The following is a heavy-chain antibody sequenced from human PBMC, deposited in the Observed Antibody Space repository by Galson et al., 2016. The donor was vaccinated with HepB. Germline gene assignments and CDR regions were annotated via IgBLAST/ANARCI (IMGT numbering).Heavy chain of an antibody. CDR3: ARGTTSGWYGAY. D-gene: IGHD6-19*01. J-gene: IGHJ4*02. Sequence: SCAASGFALGTYRMNWVRQAPGKGLEWVSVIYSGGSTYYADSVKGRFTISRDNSKNTLYLQMNSLRAEDTAVYYCARGTTSGWYGAYWGQGTLVTVSS. CDR1: GFALGTYR. CDR2: IYSGGST. V-gene: IGHV3-53*01.